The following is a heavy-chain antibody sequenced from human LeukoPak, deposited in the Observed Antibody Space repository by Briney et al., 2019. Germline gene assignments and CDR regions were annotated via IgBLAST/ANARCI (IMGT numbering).Heavy chain of an antibody. V-gene: IGHV3-23*01. CDR2: ITGDGTTT. J-gene: IGHJ4*02. CDR3: AKMQGYFDY. CDR1: GLTFSSYG. Sequence: PGGSLRLSCEASGLTFSSYGMSWVRQAPGKGLQWVSAITGDGTTTYYADSVKGRFTISRVNSKNMLYLQMSSLRAEDTAVYYCAKMQGYFDYWGQGTLVPVSS.